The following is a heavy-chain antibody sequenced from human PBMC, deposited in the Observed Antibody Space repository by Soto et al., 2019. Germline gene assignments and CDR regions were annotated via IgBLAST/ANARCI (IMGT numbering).Heavy chain of an antibody. CDR1: GFTFSDHY. V-gene: IGHV3-72*01. J-gene: IGHJ4*02. CDR2: TRNKARSYTT. CDR3: VRVALQPLGSLDC. Sequence: EVQLVDSGGGLVQPGGSLRLSCAGSGFTFSDHYMDWVRQAPGKGLEWVGRTRNKARSYTTEYAASVKGRFAISREDSKNSLYLQMNSLKIEDTAVYYCVRVALQPLGSLDCWGQGTLVTVSS. D-gene: IGHD7-27*01.